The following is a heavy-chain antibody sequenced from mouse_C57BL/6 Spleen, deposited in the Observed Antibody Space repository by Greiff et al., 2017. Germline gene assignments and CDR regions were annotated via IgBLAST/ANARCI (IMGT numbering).Heavy chain of an antibody. J-gene: IGHJ3*01. CDR3: ARGPAQAWFAY. CDR1: GYAFSSYW. CDR2: IYPGDGDT. D-gene: IGHD3-2*02. V-gene: IGHV1-80*01. Sequence: QVQLQQSGAELVKPGASVKISCKASGYAFSSYWMNWVKQRPGKGLEWIGQIYPGDGDTNYNGKFKGKATLTADTSSSTAYMQLSSLTSEDSAVYFCARGPAQAWFAYWGQGTLVTVSA.